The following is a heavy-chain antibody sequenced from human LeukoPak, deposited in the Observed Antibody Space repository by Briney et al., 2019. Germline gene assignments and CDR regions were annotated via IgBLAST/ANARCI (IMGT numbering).Heavy chain of an antibody. D-gene: IGHD3-3*01. CDR1: GFTFSSYA. CDR2: ISSNGGST. Sequence: QTGGSLRLSCAASGFTFSSYAMHWVRQAPGKGLEYVSAISSNGGSTYYANSVKGRFTISRDNSKNTLYLQMGSLRAEDMAVYYCARVSDPGLRLLDYAVFDWGQGTLVTVSS. CDR3: ARVSDPGLRLLDYAVFD. J-gene: IGHJ4*02. V-gene: IGHV3-64*01.